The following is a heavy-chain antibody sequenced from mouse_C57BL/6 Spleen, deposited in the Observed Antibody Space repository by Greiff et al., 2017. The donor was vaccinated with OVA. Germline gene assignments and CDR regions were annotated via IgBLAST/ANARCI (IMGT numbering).Heavy chain of an antibody. CDR3: ARDLYYYGSSYKGY. Sequence: EVKLQESGPGLVKPSQSLSLTCSVTGYSITSGYYWNWIRQFPGNKLEWMGYISYDGSNNYNPSLKNRISITRDTSKNQFFLKLNSVTTEDTATYYCARDLYYYGSSYKGYWGQGTTLTVSS. V-gene: IGHV3-6*01. D-gene: IGHD1-1*01. J-gene: IGHJ2*01. CDR1: GYSITSGYY. CDR2: ISYDGSN.